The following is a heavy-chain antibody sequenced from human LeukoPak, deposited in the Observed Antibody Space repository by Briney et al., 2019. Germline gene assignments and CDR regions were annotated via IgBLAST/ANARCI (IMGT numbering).Heavy chain of an antibody. Sequence: GGSLRLSCAASGFTFSSYSMNWVRQAPGKGLEWVSSISSSSSYIYYAGSVKGRFTISRDNAKNSLYLQMNSLRAEDTAVYYCARGSSGWLHWGQGTLVTVSS. J-gene: IGHJ4*02. D-gene: IGHD6-19*01. CDR3: ARGSSGWLH. V-gene: IGHV3-21*01. CDR2: ISSSSSYI. CDR1: GFTFSSYS.